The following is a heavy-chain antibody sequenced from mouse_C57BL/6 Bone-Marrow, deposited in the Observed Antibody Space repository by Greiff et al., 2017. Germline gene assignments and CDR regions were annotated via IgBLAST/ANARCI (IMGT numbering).Heavy chain of an antibody. CDR3: ARRGTTVQFAY. V-gene: IGHV5-6*02. D-gene: IGHD1-1*01. J-gene: IGHJ3*01. CDR1: GFTFSSYG. CDR2: ISSGGSYT. Sequence: EVNVVASGGDLVKPGGSLKLSCAASGFTFSSYGMSWVRQTPDKRLEWVATISSGGSYTYYPDSVKGRFTISRDNAKNTLYLQMSSLKSEDTAMYYCARRGTTVQFAYWGQGTLVTVSA.